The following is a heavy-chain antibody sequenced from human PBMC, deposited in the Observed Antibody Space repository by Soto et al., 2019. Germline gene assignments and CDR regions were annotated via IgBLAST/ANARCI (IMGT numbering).Heavy chain of an antibody. Sequence: QVQLGQSAPEVKKPGASVKVSCKASGYTFTTYGISWVRQAPGQGLEWLGWINTHNGNTNYAQNLQGRVIMTADTSTSTAYMELRSLRSDDTAIYYCTREGSAPYYYYGMD. CDR2: INTHNGNT. CDR1: GYTFTTYG. CDR3: TREGSAPYYYYGMD. V-gene: IGHV1-18*01. J-gene: IGHJ6*01. D-gene: IGHD3-10*01.